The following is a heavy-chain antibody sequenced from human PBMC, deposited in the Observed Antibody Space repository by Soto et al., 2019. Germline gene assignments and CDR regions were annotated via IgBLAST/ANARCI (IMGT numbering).Heavy chain of an antibody. J-gene: IGHJ6*02. CDR3: AKTPYYDSSGRDYYYYYGMDV. V-gene: IGHV5-10-1*01. D-gene: IGHD3-22*01. CDR1: GYSFTSYW. Sequence: GESLKISCKGSGYSFTSYWISWVRQMPGKGLEWLGMIDPIDSYTNYSPSFQGHVTISADKSISTAYLQWSSLKASDTAMFYCAKTPYYDSSGRDYYYYYGMDVWGQGTTVTVSS. CDR2: IDPIDSYT.